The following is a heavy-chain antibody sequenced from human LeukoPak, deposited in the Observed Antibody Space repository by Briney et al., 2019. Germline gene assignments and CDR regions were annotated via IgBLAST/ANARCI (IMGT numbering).Heavy chain of an antibody. Sequence: GGSLRLXCAASGFTFSSYAMSWVRQAPGKGLEWVSGISGNGGSTYYADSVKGRFTISRDNSKNTLYLQMNSLRAEDTAVYYCAKGNRYCSSTSCYQTSFDYWGQGTLVTVSS. D-gene: IGHD2-2*01. CDR2: ISGNGGST. J-gene: IGHJ4*02. V-gene: IGHV3-23*01. CDR1: GFTFSSYA. CDR3: AKGNRYCSSTSCYQTSFDY.